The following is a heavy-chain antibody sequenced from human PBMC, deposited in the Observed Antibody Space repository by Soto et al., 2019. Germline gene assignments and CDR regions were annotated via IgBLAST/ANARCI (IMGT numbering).Heavy chain of an antibody. J-gene: IGHJ4*02. CDR3: ARDSWSGYYYYFDY. CDR2: IYYSGST. CDR1: GGSISSYY. V-gene: IGHV4-59*01. D-gene: IGHD3-3*01. Sequence: PSETLSLTCAVSGGSISSYYWSWIRQPPGKGLEWIGYIYYSGSTNYNPSLKIRVTISVDTSKNQFSLKLSSVTASDTAVYYCARDSWSGYYYYFDYWGQGTLVTVSS.